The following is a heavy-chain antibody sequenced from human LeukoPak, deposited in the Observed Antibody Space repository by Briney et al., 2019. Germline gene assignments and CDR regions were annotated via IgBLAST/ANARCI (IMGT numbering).Heavy chain of an antibody. CDR2: IHYSGST. D-gene: IGHD5-12*01. CDR3: ARTTEGYAGGPGYSYYYYMDV. CDR1: GGSISSYY. V-gene: IGHV4-59*01. Sequence: PSETLSPTCTVSGGSISSYYWSWIRQPPGKGLEWIGYIHYSGSTHYNPSLKSRVTISVDTSKNQVSLKLRSVTAADTAVYYCARTTEGYAGGPGYSYYYYMDVWGKGTTVTISS. J-gene: IGHJ6*03.